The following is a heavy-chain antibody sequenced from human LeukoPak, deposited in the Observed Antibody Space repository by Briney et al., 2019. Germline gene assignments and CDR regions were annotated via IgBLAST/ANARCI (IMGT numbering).Heavy chain of an antibody. Sequence: SETLSLTCAVYGESFSGYYWSWIRQPPGKGLEWIGEINHSGSTNYNPSLKSRVTISVDTSRNQFSLKLSSVTAADTAVYYCATVYSGYYPAPFDYWGQGTLVTVSS. D-gene: IGHD3-22*01. CDR2: INHSGST. CDR1: GESFSGYY. CDR3: ATVYSGYYPAPFDY. V-gene: IGHV4-34*01. J-gene: IGHJ4*02.